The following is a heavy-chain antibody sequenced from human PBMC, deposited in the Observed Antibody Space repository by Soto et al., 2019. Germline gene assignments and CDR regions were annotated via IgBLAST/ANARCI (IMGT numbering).Heavy chain of an antibody. CDR3: ARLRELPGGLRFGDY. CDR2: IIPIFGTA. J-gene: IGHJ4*02. D-gene: IGHD1-26*01. CDR1: GGTFSSYA. V-gene: IGHV1-69*01. Sequence: QVQLVQSGAEVKKPGSSVKVSCKASGGTFSSYAISWVRQAPGQGLEWMGGIIPIFGTANYAQKFQGRVTITADESTRTAYVERSSLRADDTAVYYCARLRELPGGLRFGDYWGQGTLVTVSS.